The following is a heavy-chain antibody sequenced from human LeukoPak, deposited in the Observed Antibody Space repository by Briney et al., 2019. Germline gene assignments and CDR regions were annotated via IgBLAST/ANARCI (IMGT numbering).Heavy chain of an antibody. V-gene: IGHV1-3*01. CDR3: ARDLGYCTGGTCYPNWFDP. D-gene: IGHD2-15*01. Sequence: GASVNVSCKVSGYTFTSYAMLWVRQDPGQRLEGMGWINAGNDNTKYTQNFQGRVTITRDTSASTAYMELSSLRSEDTAVYYCARDLGYCTGGTCYPNWFDPWGQGTLVTVSS. CDR2: INAGNDNT. J-gene: IGHJ5*02. CDR1: GYTFTSYA.